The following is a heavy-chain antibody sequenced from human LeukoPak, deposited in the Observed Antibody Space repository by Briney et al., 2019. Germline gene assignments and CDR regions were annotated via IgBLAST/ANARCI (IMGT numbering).Heavy chain of an antibody. CDR3: ARRGIAARPSGFDY. J-gene: IGHJ4*02. D-gene: IGHD6-6*01. V-gene: IGHV1-46*01. CDR1: GYIFTTYY. Sequence: ASVTVSCKASGYIFTTYYLHWVRQAPGQGLEWMGLINPSGGTTSYAQKFQGRVTMTRDTSTSTVYMELSSLRSEDTAVYYCARRGIAARPSGFDYWGQGTLVTVSS. CDR2: INPSGGTT.